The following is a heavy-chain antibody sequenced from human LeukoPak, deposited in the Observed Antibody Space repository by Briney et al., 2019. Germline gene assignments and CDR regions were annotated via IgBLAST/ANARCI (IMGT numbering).Heavy chain of an antibody. CDR3: ARVSFCRSTSCYWFDP. CDR2: ISAYNGNT. V-gene: IGHV1-18*04. CDR1: GYTFTSYG. J-gene: IGHJ5*02. Sequence: ASVKVSCKASGYTFTSYGISWVRQAPGKGLEWMGWISAYNGNTNYAQKLQGRVTMTTDTSTNTAYMELRSLRSDDTAVYYCARVSFCRSTSCYWFDPWGQGTLVTVSS. D-gene: IGHD2-2*01.